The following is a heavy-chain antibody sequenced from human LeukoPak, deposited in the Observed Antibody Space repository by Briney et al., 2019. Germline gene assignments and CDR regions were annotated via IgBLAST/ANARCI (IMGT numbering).Heavy chain of an antibody. CDR2: INHSGST. J-gene: IGHJ4*02. CDR3: ARGRRRVLRIRNVVHDY. CDR1: GGSFSGYY. D-gene: IGHD4/OR15-4a*01. Sequence: PSETLSLTCAVYGGSFSGYYWSWIRQPPGKGLEWIGEINHSGSTNYNPSLKSRVTISVDTSKNQFSLKLSSVTAADTAVYYCARGRRRVLRIRNVVHDYWGQGTLVTVSS. V-gene: IGHV4-34*01.